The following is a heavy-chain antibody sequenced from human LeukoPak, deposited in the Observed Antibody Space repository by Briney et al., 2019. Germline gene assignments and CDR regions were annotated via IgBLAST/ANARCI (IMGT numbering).Heavy chain of an antibody. V-gene: IGHV5-51*01. J-gene: IGHJ4*02. Sequence: GESLKISCKGSGYSFTSYWIGWVRQMPGKGLEWMGIIYPGDSDTTYSPSFQGQITISADKSISTAYLQWSSLKASDTAMYYCARRTIRGVITSPFDYWGQGALVTVSS. CDR2: IYPGDSDT. D-gene: IGHD3-10*01. CDR1: GYSFTSYW. CDR3: ARRTIRGVITSPFDY.